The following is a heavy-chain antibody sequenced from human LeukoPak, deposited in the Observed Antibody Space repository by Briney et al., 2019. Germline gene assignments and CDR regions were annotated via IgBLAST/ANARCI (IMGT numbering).Heavy chain of an antibody. CDR3: ARHVDSSGWYRTHYGMDV. J-gene: IGHJ6*02. CDR2: IYPGDSDT. CDR1: GYSFTSYW. Sequence: GESLKISCKGSGYSFTSYWIGWVRQMPGKGLEWMGIIYPGDSDTRYSPSFQGQVTISADKSISTAYLQWSSLKASDTAMYYCARHVDSSGWYRTHYGMDVWGRGTTVTVSS. D-gene: IGHD6-19*01. V-gene: IGHV5-51*01.